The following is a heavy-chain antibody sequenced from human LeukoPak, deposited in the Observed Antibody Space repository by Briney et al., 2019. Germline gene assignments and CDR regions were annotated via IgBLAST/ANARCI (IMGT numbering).Heavy chain of an antibody. J-gene: IGHJ3*02. Sequence: QPGGSLRLSCAASGFTFSSYAMSWVRQAPGKGLEWVSAISGSGGSTYYADSVKGRFTISRDNSKNTLYLQMNSLRAEDTAVYYCAAVTPRPASWYYDSSGYDAFDIWGQGTMVTVSS. D-gene: IGHD3-22*01. V-gene: IGHV3-23*01. CDR3: AAVTPRPASWYYDSSGYDAFDI. CDR1: GFTFSSYA. CDR2: ISGSGGST.